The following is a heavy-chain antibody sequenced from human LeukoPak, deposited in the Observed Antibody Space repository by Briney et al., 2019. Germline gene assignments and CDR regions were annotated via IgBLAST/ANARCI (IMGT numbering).Heavy chain of an antibody. D-gene: IGHD1-14*01. J-gene: IGHJ5*02. CDR2: TRGKANSYTT. CDR1: GFTFSDHY. V-gene: IGHV3-72*01. Sequence: GGSLRLSCAASGFTFSDHYMDWVRQAPGKGLEWVARTRGKANSYTTEYAASVKGRFTISRDDSKNSLYLQMNSRKTEDTAVYYCVRVSGRWFDPWGQGTLVTVSS. CDR3: VRVSGRWFDP.